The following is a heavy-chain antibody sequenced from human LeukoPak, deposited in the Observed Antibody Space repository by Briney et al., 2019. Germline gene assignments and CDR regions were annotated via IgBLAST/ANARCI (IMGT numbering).Heavy chain of an antibody. CDR3: ATGYTSGTRIDY. V-gene: IGHV3-21*01. J-gene: IGHJ4*02. D-gene: IGHD6-19*01. CDR1: GFTFSAFS. Sequence: GGSLRLSCAASGFTFSAFSMNWVRQAPGKGLEWVSAISSSSSDIYYTDSVKGRYTISRDNANNFLYLQVSSLRAEDTAVYYCATGYTSGTRIDYWGQGTLVSVSS. CDR2: ISSSSSDI.